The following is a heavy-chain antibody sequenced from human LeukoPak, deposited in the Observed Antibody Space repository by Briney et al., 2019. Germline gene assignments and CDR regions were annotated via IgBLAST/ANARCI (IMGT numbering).Heavy chain of an antibody. J-gene: IGHJ6*02. CDR1: GGSFSGYY. D-gene: IGHD1-26*01. CDR2: INHSGST. CDR3: AREWASYYYGMDV. Sequence: SETLSLTCAVYGGSFSGYYWSWIRQPPGKGLEWIGEINHSGSTNYNPSLKSRVTISVDTSKNQFSLRLSSVTAADTAVYYCAREWASYYYGMDVWGQGTTVTVSS. V-gene: IGHV4-34*01.